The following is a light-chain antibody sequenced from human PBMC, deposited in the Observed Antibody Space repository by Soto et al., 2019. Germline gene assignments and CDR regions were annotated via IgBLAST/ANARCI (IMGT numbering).Light chain of an antibody. CDR1: SSDVGSRNL. CDR3: CSYAVGSTLV. J-gene: IGLJ2*01. V-gene: IGLV2-23*02. CDR2: EVS. Sequence: QSVLTQPASVSGSPGQSITISCTGTSSDVGSRNLVSWYQQHPGKAPKLMIYEVSKRPSGVSNRFSGSKSGNTASLTISGLQAEDEAEYYCCSYAVGSTLVFGGGTKLTVL.